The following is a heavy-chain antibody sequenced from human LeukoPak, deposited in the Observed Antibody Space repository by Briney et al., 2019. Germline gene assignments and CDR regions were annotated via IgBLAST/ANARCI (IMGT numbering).Heavy chain of an antibody. CDR1: GGTFSSYA. D-gene: IGHD2-21*02. J-gene: IGHJ3*02. CDR3: ARNLRCAGDCSDAFDI. V-gene: IGHV1-69*05. CDR2: IIPIFGTA. Sequence: SVKVSCKASGGTFSSYAISWVRQAPGQGLEWMGGIIPIFGTANYAQKFQGRVTITTDESTSTAYMELSSLRSEDTSVYYCARNLRCAGDCSDAFDIWGQGTMVTVSS.